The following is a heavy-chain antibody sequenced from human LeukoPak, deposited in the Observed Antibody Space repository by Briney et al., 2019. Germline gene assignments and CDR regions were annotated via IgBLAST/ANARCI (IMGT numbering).Heavy chain of an antibody. Sequence: GESLKISCKGSGYSFTNYWIGWVRQMPGKGLVWMGIIYPGDSDTRYSPSFQGQVTISADKSISTAYLQWSSLKASDTAMYYCARPPAAGTIDDAFDIWGQGTMVTVSS. CDR1: GYSFTNYW. D-gene: IGHD6-13*01. CDR2: IYPGDSDT. J-gene: IGHJ3*02. V-gene: IGHV5-51*01. CDR3: ARPPAAGTIDDAFDI.